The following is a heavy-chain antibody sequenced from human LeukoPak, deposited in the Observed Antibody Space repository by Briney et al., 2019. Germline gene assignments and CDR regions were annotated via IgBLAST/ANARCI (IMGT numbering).Heavy chain of an antibody. V-gene: IGHV1-8*01. J-gene: IGHJ4*02. CDR3: ARGPPNWGYDY. CDR2: TSPNSGDT. CDR1: GYTFTSYD. Sequence: GASVKVSCKASGYTFTSYDFNWVRQATGQRPEWMGWTSPNSGDTGYAQKFQDRVTMTRNTSISTAYMELSSLRSDDTAVYYCARGPPNWGYDYWGPGTLVTVSS. D-gene: IGHD7-27*01.